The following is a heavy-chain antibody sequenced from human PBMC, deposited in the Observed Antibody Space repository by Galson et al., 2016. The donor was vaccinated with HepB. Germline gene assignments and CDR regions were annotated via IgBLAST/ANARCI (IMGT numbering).Heavy chain of an antibody. V-gene: IGHV4-59*01. J-gene: IGHJ6*02. CDR1: GGSITSYY. CDR3: AIEVRDCIDTSCYYYGMDV. Sequence: ETLSLTCTVSGGSITSYYWSWIRQPPGKGLEWIAYIHYSGSTNYNPSLQSRVTISVDTSKNQFSLKLRSVTAADTAVYYCAIEVRDCIDTSCYYYGMDVWGQGTTVTVSS. D-gene: IGHD2-2*01. CDR2: IHYSGST.